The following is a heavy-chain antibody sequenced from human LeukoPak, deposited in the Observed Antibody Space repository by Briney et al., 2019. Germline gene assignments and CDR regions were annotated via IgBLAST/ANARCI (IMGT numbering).Heavy chain of an antibody. CDR1: GGSIRSSYYY. V-gene: IGHV4-39*01. J-gene: IGHJ4*02. Sequence: SETLSLTCTVSGGSIRSSYYYWGWIRQPPGKGLEWIGSIYDSGSTYYNPSLKSRVTISVDTSKNQFSLKLSSVTAADTAVYYCARVGGSYGDFDYWGQGTLVTVSS. CDR3: ARVGGSYGDFDY. CDR2: IYDSGST. D-gene: IGHD1-26*01.